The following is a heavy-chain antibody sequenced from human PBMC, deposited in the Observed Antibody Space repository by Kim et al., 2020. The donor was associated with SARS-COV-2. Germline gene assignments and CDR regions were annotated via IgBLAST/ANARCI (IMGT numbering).Heavy chain of an antibody. D-gene: IGHD1-1*01. CDR2: IIPMFGTT. J-gene: IGHJ3*02. CDR3: ARPLVELERLSAFDI. CDR1: GGTFSTYA. V-gene: IGHV1-69*13. Sequence: SVKVSCKTSGGTFSTYAMNWVRQAPGQGLEWMGGIIPMFGTTDYAQKFQGRVTITADESTKTTYLELSSLGSEDTAIYYCARPLVELERLSAFDIWSQVTMVTVS.